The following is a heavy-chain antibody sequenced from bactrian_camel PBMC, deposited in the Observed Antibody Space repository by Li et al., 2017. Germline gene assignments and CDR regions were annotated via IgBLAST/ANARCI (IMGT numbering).Heavy chain of an antibody. CDR1: GGTVNDKC. V-gene: IGHV3S54*01. D-gene: IGHD6*01. Sequence: HVQLVESGGGSVQTGGSLRLSCEASGGTVNDKCLGWFRQVLGRDREAVAVIYTGDGITDYADSVKGRFTISQDNRKNILYLQMNSLTPGDTAMYYCAADGYGGTADQLFRDYEYAYWGQGTQVTVS. J-gene: IGHJ4*01. CDR2: IYTGDGIT. CDR3: AADGYGGTADQLFRDYEYAY.